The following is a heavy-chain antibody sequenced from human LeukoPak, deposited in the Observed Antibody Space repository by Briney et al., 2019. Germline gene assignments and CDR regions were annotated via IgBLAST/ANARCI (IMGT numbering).Heavy chain of an antibody. CDR2: IIPIFGTA. CDR3: AIPGYSGYDFRL. Sequence: LVKVSCKASGGTFSSYAIGWVRQAPGQGLEWMGGIIPIFGTANYAQKFQGRVTITADESTSTAYMELSSLRSEDTAVYYCAIPGYSGYDFRLWGQGTLVTVSS. CDR1: GGTFSSYA. D-gene: IGHD5-12*01. J-gene: IGHJ4*02. V-gene: IGHV1-69*13.